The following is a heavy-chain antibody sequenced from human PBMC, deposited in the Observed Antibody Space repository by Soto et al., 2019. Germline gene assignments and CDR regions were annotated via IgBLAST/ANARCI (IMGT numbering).Heavy chain of an antibody. D-gene: IGHD2-21*02. CDR1: ENTFSSYY. V-gene: IGHV1-46*03. J-gene: IGHJ4*02. Sequence: ASVKVSCKASENTFSSYYLHWVRQAPGQGLEWMGMIHPSGGGATYAQKFLGRVTMTRDTSTSTVFMELSSLRSEDTAISYCSRGGHITVVTASFDFWGQGTLVTVSS. CDR3: SRGGHITVVTASFDF. CDR2: IHPSGGGA.